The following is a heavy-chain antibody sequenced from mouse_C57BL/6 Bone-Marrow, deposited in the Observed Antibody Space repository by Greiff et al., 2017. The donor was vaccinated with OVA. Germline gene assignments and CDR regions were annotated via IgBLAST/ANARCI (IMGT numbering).Heavy chain of an antibody. Sequence: EVKLQESGPELVKPGASVKIPCKASGYTFTDYNMDWVKQSHGKSLEWIGDINPNNGGTIYNQKFKGKATLTVDKSSSTAYMELRSLTSEDTAVYYCARRIYYGYDDYFDYWGQGTTLTVSS. D-gene: IGHD2-2*01. CDR1: GYTFTDYN. CDR3: ARRIYYGYDDYFDY. V-gene: IGHV1-18*01. J-gene: IGHJ2*01. CDR2: INPNNGGT.